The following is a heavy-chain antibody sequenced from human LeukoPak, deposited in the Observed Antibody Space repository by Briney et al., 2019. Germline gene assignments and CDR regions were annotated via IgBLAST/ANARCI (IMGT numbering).Heavy chain of an antibody. D-gene: IGHD2-2*01. J-gene: IGHJ6*02. V-gene: IGHV4-39*01. Sequence: SETLSLTCTVSGVSMSSSSYYWGWIRQPPGKGLEWIGSIYYSGSTYYNPSLESRVTISVDTSKNQFSLRLSSVTAADTAVYYCARLRLSGYCSGTSCFNYYYYGMDVWGQGTTVTVSS. CDR2: IYYSGST. CDR1: GVSMSSSSYY. CDR3: ARLRLSGYCSGTSCFNYYYYGMDV.